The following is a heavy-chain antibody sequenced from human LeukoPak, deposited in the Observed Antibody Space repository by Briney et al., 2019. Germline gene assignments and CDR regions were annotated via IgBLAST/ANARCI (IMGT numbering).Heavy chain of an antibody. CDR1: RYSFTNYW. CDR3: ARISSITTDGDWFDP. Sequence: GESLKISCKGSRYSFTNYWIGWVRQMPGKGLEWMGIIYPGDFDTRYSPSFQGQVTISADKSINTAYLQWSSLKASDTAMYYCARISSITTDGDWFDPWGQGTLVTVSS. V-gene: IGHV5-51*01. J-gene: IGHJ5*02. CDR2: IYPGDFDT. D-gene: IGHD6-13*01.